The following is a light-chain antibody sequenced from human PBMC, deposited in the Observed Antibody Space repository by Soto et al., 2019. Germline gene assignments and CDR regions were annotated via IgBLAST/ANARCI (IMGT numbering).Light chain of an antibody. J-gene: IGKJ1*01. CDR2: GAS. CDR3: QQYGSSTRT. V-gene: IGKV3-20*01. Sequence: DIVLTQSPGTLSLSPGESATLSCRASQSLXSSYLAWDVQNPGQAPRLLXSGASSRATGSPDRFTGSGSGTDFTLTISRMEPEYFSVYYCQQYGSSTRTFGQGTKVDI. CDR1: QSLXSSY.